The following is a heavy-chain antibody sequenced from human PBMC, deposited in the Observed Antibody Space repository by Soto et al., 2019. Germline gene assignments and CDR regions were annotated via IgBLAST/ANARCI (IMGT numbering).Heavy chain of an antibody. J-gene: IGHJ5*02. CDR2: INPDNGNT. CDR3: ARGIATGQLDP. CDR1: GYTFTGYT. D-gene: IGHD2-15*01. Sequence: ASVKVSCKASGYTFTGYTMNWVRQAPGQRLEWMGWINPDNGNTKSSQKFQDRVIITRDTSASTAYMDLSSLRSEDTAVYYCARGIATGQLDPWGQGTLVTVSS. V-gene: IGHV1-3*01.